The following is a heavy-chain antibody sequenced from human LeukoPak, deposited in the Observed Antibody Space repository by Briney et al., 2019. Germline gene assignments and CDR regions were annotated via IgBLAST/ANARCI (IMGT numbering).Heavy chain of an antibody. D-gene: IGHD3-10*01. J-gene: IGHJ4*02. Sequence: GGSLRLSRAASGFTFSGFAMNWVRQAPGMGLEWISYISTVGTTQYYADSVKGRFTISRDNAKNSLYLQMNSLRAEDTAVYYCARDSSGNDYWGQGTLVTVSS. V-gene: IGHV3-48*03. CDR3: ARDSSGNDY. CDR1: GFTFSGFA. CDR2: ISTVGTTQ.